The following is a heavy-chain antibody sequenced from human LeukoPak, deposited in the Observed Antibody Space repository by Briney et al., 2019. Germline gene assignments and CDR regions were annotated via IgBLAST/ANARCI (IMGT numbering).Heavy chain of an antibody. CDR3: ARDLTVVVPAALY. D-gene: IGHD2-2*01. J-gene: IGHJ4*02. Sequence: GGSLRLSCAASGFTFSSYSMNWVRQAPGKGLEWVSYISNSGYTIFYADSVKGRFTISRDNAKNSLYLQMNNLRDEDTAVYYCARDLTVVVPAALYWGQGTLVTVSS. V-gene: IGHV3-48*02. CDR2: ISNSGYTI. CDR1: GFTFSSYS.